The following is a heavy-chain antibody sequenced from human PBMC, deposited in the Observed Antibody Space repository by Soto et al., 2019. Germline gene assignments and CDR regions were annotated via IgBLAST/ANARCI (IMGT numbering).Heavy chain of an antibody. CDR1: GFSISSSSYY. CDR3: ETAAAAGTIGRYYYYGMDV. CDR2: IYYSGST. D-gene: IGHD6-13*01. Sequence: SETLSLTCTVSGFSISSSSYYWGWIRQPPGKGLEWIGSIYYSGSTYYNPSLKSRVTISVDTSKNQFSLKLSSVTAADTAVYYCETAAAAGTIGRYYYYGMDVWGQGTTVTVSS. J-gene: IGHJ6*02. V-gene: IGHV4-39*01.